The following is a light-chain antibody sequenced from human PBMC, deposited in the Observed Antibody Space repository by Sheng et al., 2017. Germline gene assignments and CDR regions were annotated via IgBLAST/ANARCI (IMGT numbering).Light chain of an antibody. Sequence: DIVMTQSPDSLAVSLGERATINCKSSQSVLYSLNSKNYLAWYQQKPRHPPKLLIYWASTRESGVPDRFTGSGSGTDFNLTISSLQAEDVAVYYCQQYYSTPYTFGQGTKLEI. CDR1: QSVLYSLNSKNY. V-gene: IGKV4-1*01. CDR3: QQYYSTPYT. CDR2: WAS. J-gene: IGKJ2*01.